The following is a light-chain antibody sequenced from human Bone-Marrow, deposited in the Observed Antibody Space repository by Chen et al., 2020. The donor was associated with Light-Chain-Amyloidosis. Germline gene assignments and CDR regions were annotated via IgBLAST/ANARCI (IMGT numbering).Light chain of an antibody. CDR3: QQYNNWPPMYT. CDR1: QGISSW. CDR2: GAS. J-gene: IGKJ2*01. V-gene: IGKV1-12*01. Sequence: DIQMTQSPSSVSASVGDRVTITCRASQGISSWLAWYQQKPGKAPKLLIYGASTRATGIPARFSGSGSGTEFTLTISSLQSEDFAVYYCQQYNNWPPMYTFGQGTKLEIK.